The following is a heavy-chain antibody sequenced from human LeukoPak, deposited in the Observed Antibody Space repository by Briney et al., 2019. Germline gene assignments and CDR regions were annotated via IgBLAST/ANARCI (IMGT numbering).Heavy chain of an antibody. V-gene: IGHV3-33*08. CDR3: ARDLGHWYWYYGMDV. Sequence: GSLRLSCAASGFTFSSYAMSWVRQAPGKGLEWVAVIWYDGSNKYYADSVKGRFTISRDNSKNTLYLQMNSLRAEDTAVYYCARDLGHWYWYYGMDVWGQGTTVTVSS. D-gene: IGHD2-8*02. CDR2: IWYDGSNK. J-gene: IGHJ6*02. CDR1: GFTFSSYA.